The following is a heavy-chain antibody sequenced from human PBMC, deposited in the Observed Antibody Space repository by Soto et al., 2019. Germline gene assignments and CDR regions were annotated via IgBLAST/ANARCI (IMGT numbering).Heavy chain of an antibody. Sequence: SETLSLTCTVSGGSISSYYWSWIRQPPGKELEWIGYIYYSGSTNYNPSLKSRVTISVDTSKNQFSLKLSSVTAADTAVYYCASSQMITFGGVTLPPKYWGQGTLVTVSS. V-gene: IGHV4-59*01. J-gene: IGHJ4*02. CDR1: GGSISSYY. CDR2: IYYSGST. CDR3: ASSQMITFGGVTLPPKY. D-gene: IGHD3-16*01.